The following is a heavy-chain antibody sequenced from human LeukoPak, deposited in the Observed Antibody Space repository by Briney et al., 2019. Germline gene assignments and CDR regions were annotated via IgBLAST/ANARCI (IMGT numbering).Heavy chain of an antibody. J-gene: IGHJ6*03. Sequence: GGSLRLSCAASGFTFSSYAMHWVRQAPGKGLEWVAVISYDGSNKYYADSVKGRFTISRDNSKNTLYLQMNSLRAKDTAVYYCARDPGICSGGSCYYYYMDVWGKGTTVTISS. CDR1: GFTFSSYA. V-gene: IGHV3-30*04. CDR3: ARDPGICSGGSCYYYYMDV. CDR2: ISYDGSNK. D-gene: IGHD2-15*01.